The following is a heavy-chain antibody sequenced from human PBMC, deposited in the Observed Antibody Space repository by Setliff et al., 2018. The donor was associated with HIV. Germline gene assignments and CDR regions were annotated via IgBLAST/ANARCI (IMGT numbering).Heavy chain of an antibody. J-gene: IGHJ1*01. CDR1: GGSASNSRYY. Sequence: SETLSLTCTVSGGSASNSRYYWAWIRQPPGKGLEYIGSIHYNERTYYNPSLKSRVTMTEDTSTDTAYMELRSLRSEDTAVYYCSTSPRGLGVAATGRRYLHHWGQGTLVTVS. CDR2: IHYNERT. CDR3: STSPRGLGVAATGRRYLHH. D-gene: IGHD6-19*01. V-gene: IGHV4-39*07.